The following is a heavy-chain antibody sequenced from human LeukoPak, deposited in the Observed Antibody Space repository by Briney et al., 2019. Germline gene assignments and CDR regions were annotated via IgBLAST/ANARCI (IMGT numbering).Heavy chain of an antibody. D-gene: IGHD3-22*01. Sequence: GGSLRLSCAASGFTFSSYSMNWVRQAPGKGLEGVSYISSSSSTIYYADSVKGRFTISRDNAKNSLYLQMTSLRAEDTAVYYCARVQSGYYVDYWGQGTLVTVPS. CDR3: ARVQSGYYVDY. CDR1: GFTFSSYS. J-gene: IGHJ4*02. V-gene: IGHV3-48*01. CDR2: ISSSSSTI.